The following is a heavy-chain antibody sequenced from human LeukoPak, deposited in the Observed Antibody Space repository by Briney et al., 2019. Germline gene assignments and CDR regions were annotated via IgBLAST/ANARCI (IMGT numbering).Heavy chain of an antibody. D-gene: IGHD2-2*01. CDR1: GGSISSGAYY. CDR3: ASGYCSSASCYHFHY. Sequence: SETLSLTCTVSGGSISSGAYYWTWIRQPPGKGLEWIGYIYYSGSTYYNPSLKSRVTVSVDTSKNQFSLKLSSVTAADTAVYYCASGYCSSASCYHFHYWGQGTLVTVSS. J-gene: IGHJ4*02. CDR2: IYYSGST. V-gene: IGHV4-30-4*01.